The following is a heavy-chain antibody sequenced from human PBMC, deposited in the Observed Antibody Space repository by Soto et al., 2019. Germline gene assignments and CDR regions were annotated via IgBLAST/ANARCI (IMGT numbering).Heavy chain of an antibody. CDR2: IYYSGST. J-gene: IGHJ4*02. D-gene: IGHD5-12*01. Sequence: PSETLSLTCTVSGGSVSSGSYYWSWIRQPPGKGLEWIGYIYYSGSTNYNPSLKSRVTISVDTSKNQFSLRLSSVTAADTAVYYCARSFTFVRGYEYYFDYWGQGTLVTVSS. V-gene: IGHV4-61*01. CDR1: GGSVSSGSYY. CDR3: ARSFTFVRGYEYYFDY.